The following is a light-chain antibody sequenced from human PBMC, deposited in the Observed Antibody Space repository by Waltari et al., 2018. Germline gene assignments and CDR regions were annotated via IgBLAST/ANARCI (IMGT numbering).Light chain of an antibody. V-gene: IGLV2-23*02. Sequence: QSALTQPASVSGSPGQPITPTSPGTIRDDRAYHYVSWYQHSPGKAPKLLIYAFTQRPSGVSDRFSGSKSGNTASLTISGLQAEDEADYYCCSYAGDSLYVFGTGTTVTV. J-gene: IGLJ1*01. CDR3: CSYAGDSLYV. CDR1: IRDDRAYHY. CDR2: AFT.